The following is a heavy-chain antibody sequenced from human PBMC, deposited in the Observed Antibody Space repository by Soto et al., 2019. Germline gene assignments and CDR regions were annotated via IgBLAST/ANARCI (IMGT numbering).Heavy chain of an antibody. CDR2: ISWNSGSI. CDR3: AKDSGTFGGVIEDTKDYYFDY. Sequence: GGSLRLSCAASGFTFDDYAMHWVRQAPGKGLEWVSGISWNSGSIGYADSVKGRFTISRDNAKNSLYLQMNSLRAEDTALYYCAKDSGTFGGVIEDTKDYYFDYWGQGTLVTVSS. D-gene: IGHD3-16*02. CDR1: GFTFDDYA. J-gene: IGHJ4*02. V-gene: IGHV3-9*01.